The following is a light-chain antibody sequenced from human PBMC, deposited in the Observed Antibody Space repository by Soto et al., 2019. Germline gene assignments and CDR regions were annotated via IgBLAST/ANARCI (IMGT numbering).Light chain of an antibody. CDR2: GAS. Sequence: DIQMTQSPSSVSASVGDRLTITCRASRDISNSLAWYQQTPGKAPKLLVRGASSLQRGVPSRFSGGGAGTEFTLTISSLQPEDFATYYCQQTSAFPRTFGQGTKVDVK. V-gene: IGKV1-12*01. CDR3: QQTSAFPRT. CDR1: RDISNS. J-gene: IGKJ1*01.